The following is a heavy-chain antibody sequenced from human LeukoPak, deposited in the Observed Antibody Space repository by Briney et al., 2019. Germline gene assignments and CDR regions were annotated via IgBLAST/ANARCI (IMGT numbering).Heavy chain of an antibody. D-gene: IGHD2-15*01. CDR1: GYTFTGYY. CDR3: ARDGGRSDYWFDP. J-gene: IGHJ5*02. V-gene: IGHV1-2*02. CDR2: INPNSGGT. Sequence: GASVKVSCKASGYTFTGYYMHWVRQAPGQGLEWMGWINPNSGGTNYAQKFQGRVTMTRDTSITTAYMELSRLRSDDTAVYYCARDGGRSDYWFDPWGQGTLVIVSS.